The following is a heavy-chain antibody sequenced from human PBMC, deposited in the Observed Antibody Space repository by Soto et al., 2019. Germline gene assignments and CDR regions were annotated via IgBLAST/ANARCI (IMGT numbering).Heavy chain of an antibody. CDR2: ISSSSSYT. CDR1: GFIFSDYY. J-gene: IGHJ3*02. D-gene: IGHD3-9*01. CDR3: ARDADILTGSDAFDI. V-gene: IGHV3-11*05. Sequence: QVQLVESGGGLVKPGGSLRLSCAASGFIFSDYYMSWIRQAPGKGLEWVSYISSSSSYTNYADYVKGRFTISRDNAKNSLYLQMNSLRAEDTAVYYCARDADILTGSDAFDIWGQGTMVTVSS.